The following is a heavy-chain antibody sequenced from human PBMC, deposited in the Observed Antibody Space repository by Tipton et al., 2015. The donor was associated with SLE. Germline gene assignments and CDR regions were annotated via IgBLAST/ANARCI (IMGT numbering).Heavy chain of an antibody. CDR3: ASLGYCSGGSCYSDYYYGMDV. D-gene: IGHD2-15*01. CDR1: GYTFTSYD. CDR2: MNPNSGNT. Sequence: LVQSGPEVKKPGASVKVSCKASGYTFTSYDINWVRQATGQGLEWMGWMNPNSGNTGYAQKFQGRVTMTRNTSISTAYMELSSLRSEDTAVYYCASLGYCSGGSCYSDYYYGMDVWGQGTTVTVSS. V-gene: IGHV1-8*01. J-gene: IGHJ6*02.